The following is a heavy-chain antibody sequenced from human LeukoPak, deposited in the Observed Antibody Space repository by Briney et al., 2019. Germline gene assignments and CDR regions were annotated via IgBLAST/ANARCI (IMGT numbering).Heavy chain of an antibody. CDR2: ISSSGNTI. Sequence: GGSLTLSCAPSRFALSSYSMNWVRPAAGEGLEWVSYISSSGNTIDYADSVKGRFTISRDNAKNSLYLQMVSLRAEDTAVYYCARLRGYSYGYGDYWGQGTLVTVSS. CDR3: ARLRGYSYGYGDY. J-gene: IGHJ4*02. V-gene: IGHV3-48*04. CDR1: RFALSSYS. D-gene: IGHD5-18*01.